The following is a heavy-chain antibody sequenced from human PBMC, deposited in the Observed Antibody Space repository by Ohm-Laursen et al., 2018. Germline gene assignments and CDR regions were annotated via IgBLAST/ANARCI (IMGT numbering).Heavy chain of an antibody. V-gene: IGHV4-34*01. D-gene: IGHD3-9*01. CDR1: GGSFSNLY. CDR2: IYHTGST. Sequence: SETLSLTCAVYGGSFSNLYWSWIRQPPGLGLEWIGEIYHTGSTNYSPSLGSRVTISLDMSKNQFSLRLRSLTAADTAVYYCAVSEVRYSFTYLADFWGQGTLVTVPS. CDR3: AVSEVRYSFTYLADF. J-gene: IGHJ4*02.